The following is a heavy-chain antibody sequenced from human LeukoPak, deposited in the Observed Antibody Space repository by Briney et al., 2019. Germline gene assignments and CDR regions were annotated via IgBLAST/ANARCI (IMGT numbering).Heavy chain of an antibody. CDR1: GFTFSDHY. D-gene: IGHD4-17*01. Sequence: GGPLRLSCAASGFTFSDHYMDGVRHAPGKGGEWVGRDRKKPNTYTTDYTASGKGIFTIARDHLKNSLYLQMNSLKTEHTAVYYCTRVRHGDYFVYWGQGTLVTVSS. CDR2: DRKKPNTYTT. J-gene: IGHJ4*02. V-gene: IGHV3-72*01. CDR3: TRVRHGDYFVY.